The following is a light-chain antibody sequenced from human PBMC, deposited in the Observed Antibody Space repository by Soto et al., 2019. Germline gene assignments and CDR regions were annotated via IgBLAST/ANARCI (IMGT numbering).Light chain of an antibody. CDR1: QGISNY. Sequence: DIEMTQSPSSLSASVGDRVTITCRASQGISNYLAWYQQKPGKVPKLLIYAASTLQSAFPFRFSGSGFSTDFTHSSSGLQPGDVATYYFQEYGSALETFVLATKVDIK. J-gene: IGKJ3*01. V-gene: IGKV1-27*01. CDR3: QEYGSALET. CDR2: AAS.